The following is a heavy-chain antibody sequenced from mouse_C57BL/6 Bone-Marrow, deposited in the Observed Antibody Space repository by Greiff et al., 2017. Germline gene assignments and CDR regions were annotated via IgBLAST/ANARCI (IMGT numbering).Heavy chain of an antibody. D-gene: IGHD2-4*01. CDR3: ARHDYDGLDY. V-gene: IGHV5-12*01. Sequence: EVQGVESGGGLVQPGGSLKLSCAASGFTFSDYYMYWVRQTPEKRLEWVAYISNGGGSTYYPDTVKGRFTISRDNAKNTLYLQMSRLKSEDTAMYDCARHDYDGLDYWGQGTTLTVSS. CDR2: ISNGGGST. J-gene: IGHJ2*01. CDR1: GFTFSDYY.